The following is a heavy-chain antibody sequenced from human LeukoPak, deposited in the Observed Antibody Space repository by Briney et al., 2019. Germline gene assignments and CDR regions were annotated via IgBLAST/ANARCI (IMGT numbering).Heavy chain of an antibody. Sequence: SETLSLTCTVSGGSVSSGSNYWRWLRQPPGTGLEWIGYIYYSGSTNYNPSLKSRVTISVDTSKNQFSLKLSSVTAADTAVYYCAREGAYCGGDCFADYWGQGTLVTVSS. CDR1: GGSVSSGSNY. CDR3: AREGAYCGGDCFADY. V-gene: IGHV4-61*01. D-gene: IGHD2-21*02. CDR2: IYYSGST. J-gene: IGHJ4*02.